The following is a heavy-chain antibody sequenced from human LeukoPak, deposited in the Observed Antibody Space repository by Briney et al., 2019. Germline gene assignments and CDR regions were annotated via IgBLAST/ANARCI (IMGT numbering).Heavy chain of an antibody. CDR1: GYSISSNYY. V-gene: IGHV4-38-2*02. D-gene: IGHD3-10*01. J-gene: IGHJ4*02. CDR3: AGLLLWFGELASWDY. Sequence: AETLSLSCTVSGYSISSNYYWGWLRPPPGKGLEWTCSIYHSRSTYYNPSLKSRVTISIDTSKNQFSLKLNSVTAEDTPVYYCAGLLLWFGELASWDYWGQGTLVTVSS. CDR2: IYHSRST.